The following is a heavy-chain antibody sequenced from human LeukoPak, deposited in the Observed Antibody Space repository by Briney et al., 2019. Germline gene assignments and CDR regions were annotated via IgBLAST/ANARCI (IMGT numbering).Heavy chain of an antibody. J-gene: IGHJ4*02. CDR2: INWNGGST. Sequence: PGGSLRLSCAASGFTFDNYGMSWVRQAPGKGLEWVSDINWNGGSTAYTDSVKGRFTISRDNAKNSLFLQMNSLRAEDTAIYYCATYRQVLLPFESWGQGTLVTVSS. D-gene: IGHD2-8*02. V-gene: IGHV3-20*04. CDR1: GFTFDNYG. CDR3: ATYRQVLLPFES.